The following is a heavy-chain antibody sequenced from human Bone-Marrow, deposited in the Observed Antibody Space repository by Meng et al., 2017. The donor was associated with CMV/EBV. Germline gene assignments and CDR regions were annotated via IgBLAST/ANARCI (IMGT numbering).Heavy chain of an antibody. CDR3: AKMSQYSTNYYYYYGMDV. Sequence: GGSLRLSCAASGFTFSSYGMHWVRQAPGKGLEWVAVIWYDGSNKYYADSVKGRFTISRDNSKNTLYLQMNSLRAEDRAVYYCAKMSQYSTNYYYYYGMDVWGQGTTVTVSS. CDR2: IWYDGSNK. D-gene: IGHD6-6*01. J-gene: IGHJ6*02. CDR1: GFTFSSYG. V-gene: IGHV3-30*02.